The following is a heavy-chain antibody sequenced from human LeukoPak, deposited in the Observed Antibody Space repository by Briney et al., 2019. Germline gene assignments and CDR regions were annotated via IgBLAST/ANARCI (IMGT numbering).Heavy chain of an antibody. J-gene: IGHJ4*02. D-gene: IGHD1-26*01. CDR2: ISGSGDNT. CDR1: GFTFSSYA. CDR3: AKGGSGTYYGIDY. V-gene: IGHV3-23*01. Sequence: PGGSLRLSCAASGFTFSSYAMTWVRQAPGKGLERVSAISGSGDNTYYADSVKGRFTISRDNSKNTLHLQINSLRAEDTAVYYCAKGGSGTYYGIDYWGQGTLVTVSS.